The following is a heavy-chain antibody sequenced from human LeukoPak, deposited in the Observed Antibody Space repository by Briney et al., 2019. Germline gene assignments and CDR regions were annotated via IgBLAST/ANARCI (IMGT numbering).Heavy chain of an antibody. CDR1: GFTFSDYY. CDR2: ISSSGSTI. Sequence: GVLRLSCAASGFTFSDYYMSWIRQAPGKGLEWVSYISSSGSTIYYADSVKGRFTISRDNSKNTLYLQMNSLRAEDTAVYYCASGVRVVPDADFDYWGQGTLVTVSS. V-gene: IGHV3-11*04. D-gene: IGHD2-2*01. J-gene: IGHJ4*02. CDR3: ASGVRVVPDADFDY.